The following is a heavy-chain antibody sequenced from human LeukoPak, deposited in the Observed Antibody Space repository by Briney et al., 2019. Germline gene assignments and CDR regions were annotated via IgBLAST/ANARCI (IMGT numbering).Heavy chain of an antibody. Sequence: KTSETLSLTCAVYGGSFSGYYWSWIRQPPGKGLEWIGEINHSGSTNYNPSLKSRVTISVDTSKNQFSLKLSSVTAADTAVYYCARRRATAKWYFDLWGRGTLVTVSS. CDR3: ARRRATAKWYFDL. CDR2: INHSGST. CDR1: GGSFSGYY. V-gene: IGHV4-34*01. D-gene: IGHD1-26*01. J-gene: IGHJ2*01.